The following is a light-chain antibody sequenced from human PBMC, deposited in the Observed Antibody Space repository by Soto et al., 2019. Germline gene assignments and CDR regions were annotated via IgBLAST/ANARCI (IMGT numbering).Light chain of an antibody. Sequence: QSVLTQPPSVSGAPGQRVTISCTGTSSNIGAGYDVHWYQQLPGTAPKLLIYGNSNRPSGVPDRFSCSKSGTSASLAITGLQAEDEADYYCQSYDSSLSGYVVFGGGTQLTVL. CDR3: QSYDSSLSGYVV. V-gene: IGLV1-40*01. CDR2: GNS. J-gene: IGLJ2*01. CDR1: SSNIGAGYD.